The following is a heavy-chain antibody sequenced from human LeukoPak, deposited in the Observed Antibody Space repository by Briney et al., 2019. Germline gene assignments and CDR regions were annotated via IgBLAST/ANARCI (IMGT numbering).Heavy chain of an antibody. V-gene: IGHV1-3*01. D-gene: IGHD6-13*01. CDR2: INAGNGNT. CDR3: ARDCVVSITATVTEC. J-gene: IGHJ4*02. CDR1: GYTFTSYA. Sequence: GASVKVSCKASGYTFTSYAMHWVRQAPGQRLEWMGWINAGNGNTKYSQKFQGRVTITRDTSASTAYMELSSLRSEDTAVYYCARDCVVSITATVTECWGQGTLVTVSS.